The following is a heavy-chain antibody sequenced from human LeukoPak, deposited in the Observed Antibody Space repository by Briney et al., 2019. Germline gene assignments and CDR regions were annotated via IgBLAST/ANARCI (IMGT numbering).Heavy chain of an antibody. CDR1: GGSISSSSYY. CDR3: ARVGDLGSYYYYYYMDV. V-gene: IGHV4-39*01. Sequence: SETLSLTCTVSGGSISSSSYYWGWIRQPPGKGLEWIGRIYYSGSTYYNPSLKSRVTISVDTSKNQFSLKLSSVTAADTAVYYCARVGDLGSYYYYYYMDVWGEGTTVTVSS. J-gene: IGHJ6*03. CDR2: IYYSGST. D-gene: IGHD1-26*01.